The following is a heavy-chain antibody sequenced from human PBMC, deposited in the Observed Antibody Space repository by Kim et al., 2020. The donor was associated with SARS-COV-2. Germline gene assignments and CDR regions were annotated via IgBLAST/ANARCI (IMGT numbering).Heavy chain of an antibody. D-gene: IGHD3-10*01. CDR2: INHSGST. Sequence: SETLSLTCAVYGGSFSGYYWSWIRQPPGKGLEWIGEINHSGSTNYNPSLKSRVTISVDTSKNQFSLKLSSVTAADTAVYYCARGRRNIINMVRGVLPPYYYYGMDVWGQGTTVTVSS. V-gene: IGHV4-34*01. J-gene: IGHJ6*02. CDR1: GGSFSGYY. CDR3: ARGRRNIINMVRGVLPPYYYYGMDV.